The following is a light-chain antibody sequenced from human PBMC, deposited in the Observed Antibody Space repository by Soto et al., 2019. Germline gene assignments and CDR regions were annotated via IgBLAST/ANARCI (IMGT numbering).Light chain of an antibody. CDR2: GAS. CDR3: QQYEQWPLT. J-gene: IGKJ4*01. V-gene: IGKV3-15*01. CDR1: QSVRRNY. Sequence: EFVLTQSPGTLSLSPGERATLSCRASQSVRRNYLAWYQQKLGQAPRLLIYGASTRATGIPGRFSGGGSGTEFTLIISSLQSEDFAVYYCQQYEQWPLTIGGGTKVDIK.